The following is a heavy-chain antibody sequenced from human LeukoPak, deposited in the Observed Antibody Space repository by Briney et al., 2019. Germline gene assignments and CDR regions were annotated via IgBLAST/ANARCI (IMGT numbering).Heavy chain of an antibody. J-gene: IGHJ4*02. CDR3: AKDGGSHGRLRLGELSYPRY. Sequence: PGGSLRLSCAASGFTFSSYAMSWVRQAPGKGLEWVSAISGSGGSTYYADSVKGRFTISRDNSKNTLYLQMNGLRAEDTAVYYCAKDGGSHGRLRLGELSYPRYWGQGTLVTVSS. CDR2: ISGSGGST. CDR1: GFTFSSYA. V-gene: IGHV3-23*01. D-gene: IGHD3-16*02.